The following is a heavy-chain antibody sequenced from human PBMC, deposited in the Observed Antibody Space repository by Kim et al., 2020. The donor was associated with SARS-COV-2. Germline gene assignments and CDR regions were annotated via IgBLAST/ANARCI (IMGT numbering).Heavy chain of an antibody. J-gene: IGHJ4*02. D-gene: IGHD3-10*01. V-gene: IGHV3-21*01. Sequence: GGSLRLSCAASGFTFSSYSMNWVRQAPGKGLEWVSSISSSSSYIYYADSVKGRFTISRDNAKNSLYLQMNSLRAEDTAVYYCARERLNYYGSGSYSDYWGQGTLVTVSS. CDR2: ISSSSSYI. CDR3: ARERLNYYGSGSYSDY. CDR1: GFTFSSYS.